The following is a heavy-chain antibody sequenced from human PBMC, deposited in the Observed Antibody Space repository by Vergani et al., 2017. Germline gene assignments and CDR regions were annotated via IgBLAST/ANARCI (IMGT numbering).Heavy chain of an antibody. D-gene: IGHD3-22*01. CDR3: ARAAPITMIVGGWFDP. J-gene: IGHJ5*02. CDR2: IYHSGST. V-gene: IGHV4-30-2*01. Sequence: QLQLQESGSGLVKPSQTLSLTCAVSGGSISSGGYSWSWIRQPPGKGLEWIGYIYHSGSTYYNPSLKSRVTISVDRSKNQFSLKLSSVTAADTAVYYCARAAPITMIVGGWFDPWGQGTLVTVSS. CDR1: GGSISSGGYS.